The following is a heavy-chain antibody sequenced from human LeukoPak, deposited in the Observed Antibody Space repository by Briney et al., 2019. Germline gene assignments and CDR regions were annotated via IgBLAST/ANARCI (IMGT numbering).Heavy chain of an antibody. J-gene: IGHJ5*02. Sequence: GGSLRLSCAASGFTFSSYAMSWVRRAPGKGLEWVSAISGSGGSTYYADSVKGRFTISRDNSKNTLYLQMNSLRAEDTAVYYCAKAPSNSSGWYLNWFDPWGQGTLVTVSS. D-gene: IGHD6-19*01. CDR3: AKAPSNSSGWYLNWFDP. V-gene: IGHV3-23*01. CDR1: GFTFSSYA. CDR2: ISGSGGST.